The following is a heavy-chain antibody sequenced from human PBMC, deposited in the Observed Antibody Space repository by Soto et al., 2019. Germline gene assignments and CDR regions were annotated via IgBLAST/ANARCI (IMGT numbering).Heavy chain of an antibody. J-gene: IGHJ6*02. CDR3: ARDRRGYNVWATYYYYYGMDV. CDR2: INPNSGGT. D-gene: IGHD3-16*01. Sequence: ASVKVSCKASGYTFTGYYMHWVRQAPGQGLEWMGWINPNSGGTNYAQKFQGWVTMTRDTSISTAYMELSRLRSDDTAVYYCARDRRGYNVWATYYYYYGMDVWGQGTTVTVSS. CDR1: GYTFTGYY. V-gene: IGHV1-2*04.